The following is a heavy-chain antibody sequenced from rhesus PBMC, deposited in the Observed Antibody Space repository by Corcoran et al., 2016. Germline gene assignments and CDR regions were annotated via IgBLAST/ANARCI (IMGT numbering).Heavy chain of an antibody. CDR2: IYARDGTT. J-gene: IGHJ4*01. CDR1: GFTFSDSL. D-gene: IGHD1-44*02. V-gene: IGHV3-59*01. CDR3: AREGAPLGTRYFDF. Sequence: EVQLVESGGGLAQPGGSVRLSCAASGFTFSDSLIHWVRQTSGTGREWVSRIYARDGTTWYTDSVKGRFTISRDNAREPAYLQMDSLRSEDTAVYYCAREGAPLGTRYFDFWGQGVLVTVSS.